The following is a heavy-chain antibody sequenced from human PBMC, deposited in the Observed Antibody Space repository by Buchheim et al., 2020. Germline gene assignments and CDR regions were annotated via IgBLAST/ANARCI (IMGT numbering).Heavy chain of an antibody. Sequence: EVQLLESGGGLVQPGGSLRLSCAASGFTFSSYAMSWVRQAPGKGLEWVSAISGSGGSTYYADSVKGRFTISRNNSKNTLYLQMNSLRAEDTAVYYCAKGPLSRYSSREYYFDYWGQGTL. CDR1: GFTFSSYA. CDR2: ISGSGGST. D-gene: IGHD6-13*01. J-gene: IGHJ4*02. V-gene: IGHV3-23*01. CDR3: AKGPLSRYSSREYYFDY.